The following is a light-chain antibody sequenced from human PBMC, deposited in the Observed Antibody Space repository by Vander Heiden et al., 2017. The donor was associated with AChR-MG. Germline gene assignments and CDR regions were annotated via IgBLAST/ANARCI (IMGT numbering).Light chain of an antibody. V-gene: IGKV3-11*01. J-gene: IGKJ5*01. CDR3: QNRSNWPRN. CDR1: QSVSSY. Sequence: IVLTQSPATLSLSPGERATLSCRANQSVSSYLAWYRQKPGQAPRLLIYDASTRATGIPARFSGSGSGTDFTLTISSLEPEDFAVYYCQNRSNWPRNFGQGTLLDIK. CDR2: DAS.